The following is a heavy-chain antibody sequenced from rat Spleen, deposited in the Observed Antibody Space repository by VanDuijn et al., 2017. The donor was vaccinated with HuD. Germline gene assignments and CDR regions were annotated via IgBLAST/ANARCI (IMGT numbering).Heavy chain of an antibody. Sequence: QVQLKESGPGLVQPSQTLSLTCTVSGFSLTSNGVSWVRQPPGKGLEWIAAISSGGSTYYNSALKSRLSISRDTSKSQVFLKRNSLQTEDTAIYFCTIHYSSSTGFAYWGQGTLVTVSS. CDR1: GFSLTSNG. CDR3: TIHYSSSTGFAY. V-gene: IGHV2S12*01. CDR2: ISSGGST. D-gene: IGHD1-2*01. J-gene: IGHJ3*01.